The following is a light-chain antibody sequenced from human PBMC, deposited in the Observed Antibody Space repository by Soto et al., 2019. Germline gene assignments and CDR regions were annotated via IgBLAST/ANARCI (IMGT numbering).Light chain of an antibody. Sequence: QSALTQPPSASGTPGQRVTISCSGGSSNIGTNAVNWYQQLPGTAPKLLIYNNNQRPSGVPDRFSGSESGTSASLAISGLQSEDDADYYCAAWDDSLNGYVFGTGTKLTVL. CDR3: AAWDDSLNGYV. V-gene: IGLV1-44*01. J-gene: IGLJ1*01. CDR1: SSNIGTNA. CDR2: NNN.